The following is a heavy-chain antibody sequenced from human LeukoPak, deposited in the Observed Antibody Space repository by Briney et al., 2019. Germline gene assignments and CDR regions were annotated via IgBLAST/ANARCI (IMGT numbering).Heavy chain of an antibody. V-gene: IGHV5-51*01. CDR3: ARSGNGWAFDY. CDR1: GYTFTSNW. CDR2: IYPGDSDT. D-gene: IGHD6-19*01. J-gene: IGHJ4*02. Sequence: GESLNISCKGSGYTFTSNWIAWVRRMPGKGLEWMGIIYPGDSDTRYSPSFQGQVTISADKSISTAYLQWISLKASDTAMYYCARSGNGWAFDYWGQGTLVTVSS.